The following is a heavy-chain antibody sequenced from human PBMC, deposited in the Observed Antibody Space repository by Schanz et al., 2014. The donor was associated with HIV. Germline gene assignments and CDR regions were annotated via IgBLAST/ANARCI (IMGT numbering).Heavy chain of an antibody. Sequence: EVQLLESGGGLEQPGGSLRLSCAASGFNFNNYAMTWVRQAPGKGPEWVSSISESGGRTYYADSVNGRFTISRDNSKNTLYLQMTTLRIDDTAVYYCAKPEYDSRGSSQSHFDYWGQGTLVTVSS. CDR3: AKPEYDSRGSSQSHFDY. D-gene: IGHD3-22*01. J-gene: IGHJ4*02. CDR1: GFNFNNYA. V-gene: IGHV3-23*01. CDR2: ISESGGRT.